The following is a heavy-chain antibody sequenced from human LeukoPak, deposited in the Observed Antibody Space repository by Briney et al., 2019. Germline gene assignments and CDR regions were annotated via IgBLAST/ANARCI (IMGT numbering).Heavy chain of an antibody. V-gene: IGHV4-59*01. CDR3: ARSEEVGAIFLAPGGWFDP. D-gene: IGHD1-26*01. Sequence: PSETLSLTCTVSGGSISSYCWSWIRQPPGKGLEWIGYIYYSGSTNYNPSLKSRVTISVDTSKNQFSLKLSSVTAADTAVYYCARSEEVGAIFLAPGGWFDPWGQGTLVTVSS. CDR1: GGSISSYC. CDR2: IYYSGST. J-gene: IGHJ5*02.